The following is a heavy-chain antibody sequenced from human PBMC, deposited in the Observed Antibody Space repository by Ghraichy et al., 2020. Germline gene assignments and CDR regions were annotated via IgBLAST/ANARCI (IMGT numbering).Heavy chain of an antibody. D-gene: IGHD4-23*01. J-gene: IGHJ4*02. CDR2: VYHSGST. V-gene: IGHV4-61*01. CDR1: GGSVSSSSYY. Sequence: SETLSLTCTVSGGSVSSSSYYWNWIRLPPGKGLEWIGFVYHSGSTNYNPSLRSRVTMSVDTSKNQFSLKLSSVTAADTAVYYCARALWGYGGNSLDYWGQGALGTVSS. CDR3: ARALWGYGGNSLDY.